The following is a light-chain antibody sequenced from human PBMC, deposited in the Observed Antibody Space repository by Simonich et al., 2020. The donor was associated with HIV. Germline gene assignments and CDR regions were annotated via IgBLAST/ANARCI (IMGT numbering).Light chain of an antibody. V-gene: IGKV1-NL1*01. CDR3: QQFNSYPVT. CDR1: QGISNS. CDR2: AAS. Sequence: DIQMTQSPSSLSASVGDRFNITCRTRQGISNSLAWYQQKPGKAPKLLLDAASRLESGVPSRFSGSGSGTDFTLTISSLQPEDFATYYCQQFNSYPVTFGPGTKVDVK. J-gene: IGKJ3*01.